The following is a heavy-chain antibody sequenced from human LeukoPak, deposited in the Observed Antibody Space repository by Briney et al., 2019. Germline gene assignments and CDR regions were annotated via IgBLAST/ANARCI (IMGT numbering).Heavy chain of an antibody. D-gene: IGHD2-15*01. CDR3: ARDAPLYCSGGSCYRWGEVDY. V-gene: IGHV1-18*01. CDR2: ISAYNGNT. Sequence: ASVKVSCKASGYTFTSYGISWVRQAPGQGLEWMGWISAYNGNTNYAQKLQGRVTMTTDTSTNTAYMELGSLRSDDTAVYYCARDAPLYCSGGSCYRWGEVDYWGQGTLVTVSS. CDR1: GYTFTSYG. J-gene: IGHJ4*02.